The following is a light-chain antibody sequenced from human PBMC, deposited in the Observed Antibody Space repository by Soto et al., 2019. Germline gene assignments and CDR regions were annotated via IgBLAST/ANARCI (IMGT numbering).Light chain of an antibody. V-gene: IGKV3-20*01. J-gene: IGKJ5*01. CDR3: QQYGGSPPVT. CDR2: GAS. CDR1: QSVGSSY. Sequence: EVVLTQSPGTLSLSPGERATLSCRASQSVGSSYLTWYQQKPGQAPRLLIYGASIRATGIPDRFSGSGSGTDFILIISRLEPEDFAVYYCQQYGGSPPVTFGQGTRLEIK.